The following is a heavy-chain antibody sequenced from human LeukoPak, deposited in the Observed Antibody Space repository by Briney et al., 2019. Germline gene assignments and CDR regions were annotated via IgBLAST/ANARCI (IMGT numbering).Heavy chain of an antibody. CDR2: INPSGGTT. Sequence: ASVKVSCKASGYTFTSYYMHWVRQAPGQGLEWMGIINPSGGTTTYAQKFQGRVTMTTDTSTSTAYMELRSLRSDDTAVYYCARQDCSSTSCYQRDWFDPWGQGTLVTVSS. J-gene: IGHJ5*02. CDR3: ARQDCSSTSCYQRDWFDP. D-gene: IGHD2-2*01. V-gene: IGHV1-46*01. CDR1: GYTFTSYY.